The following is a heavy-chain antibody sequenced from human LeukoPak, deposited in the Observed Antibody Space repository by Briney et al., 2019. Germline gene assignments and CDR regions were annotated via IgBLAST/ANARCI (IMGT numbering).Heavy chain of an antibody. Sequence: GGSLRLSCAASGFTFSSYAMHWVRQAPGKGLEWVAVISYDGSNKYYADSVKGRFTISRDNSKNTLYLQMNSLRAEDTAVYYCARPQYYYGSGEQAPIDYWGQGTLVTVSS. J-gene: IGHJ4*02. CDR1: GFTFSSYA. D-gene: IGHD3-10*01. V-gene: IGHV3-30-3*01. CDR2: ISYDGSNK. CDR3: ARPQYYYGSGEQAPIDY.